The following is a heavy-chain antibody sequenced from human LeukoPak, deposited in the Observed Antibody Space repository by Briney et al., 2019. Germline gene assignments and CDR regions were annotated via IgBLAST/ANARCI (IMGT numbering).Heavy chain of an antibody. D-gene: IGHD3-10*01. CDR1: GYTFTGYY. Sequence: GAAVKVSCKAPGYTFTGYYMHWVRQAPGQGREWMGRINPNSGGTNYAQKFQGRVTMTRDTSISTAYMELSRLRADDTAVYYCARFSRGVTKSFDYWGQGTLVTVSS. CDR2: INPNSGGT. CDR3: ARFSRGVTKSFDY. J-gene: IGHJ4*02. V-gene: IGHV1-2*06.